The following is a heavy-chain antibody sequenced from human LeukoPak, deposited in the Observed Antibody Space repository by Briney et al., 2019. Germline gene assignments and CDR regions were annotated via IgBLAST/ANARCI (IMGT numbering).Heavy chain of an antibody. CDR1: GGSISSSSYY. CDR3: ARAYYDILTGYYSVFDY. Sequence: SETLSLTCTVSGGSISSSSYYWGWIRQPPGKGLEWIGSIYYSGSTYYNPSLKSRVTISVDTSKNQFSLKLSSVTAADTAVYYCARAYYDILTGYYSVFDYWGQGTLVTVSS. D-gene: IGHD3-9*01. CDR2: IYYSGST. J-gene: IGHJ4*02. V-gene: IGHV4-39*07.